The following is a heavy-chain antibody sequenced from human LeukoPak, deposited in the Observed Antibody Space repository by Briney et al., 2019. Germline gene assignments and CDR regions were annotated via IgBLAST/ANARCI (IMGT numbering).Heavy chain of an antibody. J-gene: IGHJ3*02. D-gene: IGHD3-3*01. CDR1: GGSFSSYY. V-gene: IGHV4-59*08. Sequence: SQTLSLTCTVSGGSFSSYYWSWIPQPPGKALEWIGYIYYSGSTTYSPSLKCRVTISVDTSNNHFSLKLSSVTAADTAVYYCARAKEERVFLSGFDIWGQGTMVTVSS. CDR2: IYYSGST. CDR3: ARAKEERVFLSGFDI.